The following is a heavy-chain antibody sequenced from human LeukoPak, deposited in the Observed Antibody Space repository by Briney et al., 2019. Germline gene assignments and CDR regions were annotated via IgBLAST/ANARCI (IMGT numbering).Heavy chain of an antibody. Sequence: SQTLSLTCTVSGGSISSGGHYWSWIRQHPGEGLEWIGYIYYYGSTYYNPSLKSRVTISVDTSKNQFSLKLSSVTAADTAVYYCARTASALAAAGAGGGFDIWGQGTMVTVSS. J-gene: IGHJ3*02. D-gene: IGHD6-13*01. CDR3: ARTASALAAAGAGGGFDI. CDR1: GGSISSGGHY. CDR2: IYYYGST. V-gene: IGHV4-31*03.